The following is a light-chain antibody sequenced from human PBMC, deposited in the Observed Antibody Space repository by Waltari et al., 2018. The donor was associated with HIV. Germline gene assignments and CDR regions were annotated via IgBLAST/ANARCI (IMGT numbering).Light chain of an antibody. J-gene: IGLJ1*01. V-gene: IGLV3-21*04. CDR1: NLGSKS. Sequence: SYVLAQPPSVSVAPGKTARITCGGNNLGSKSVHWYQQKPGQAPVVAIYYDSDRPAGVPGGFSAANAGNTATLTISWVEGGEEADHYRQRWDSSSDAYVFGTGTKVTVL. CDR3: QRWDSSSDAYV. CDR2: YDS.